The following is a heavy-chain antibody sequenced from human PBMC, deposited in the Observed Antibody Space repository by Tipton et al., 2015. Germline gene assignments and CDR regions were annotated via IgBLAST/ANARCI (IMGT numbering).Heavy chain of an antibody. D-gene: IGHD3-16*02. CDR3: ARRPGDYIWGSYRSVYFGMDV. J-gene: IGHJ6*02. CDR2: IRAYNGNT. Sequence: QLVQSGAEVKKPGASVKVSCKASGYTFSTYGISWVRQAPGQGLEWMGWIRAYNGNTLYAQKLQGRVTMTTDTSTSTAYMELRSLSSDDTAVYYCARRPGDYIWGSYRSVYFGMDVWGQRTTVTVS. CDR1: GYTFSTYG. V-gene: IGHV1-18*01.